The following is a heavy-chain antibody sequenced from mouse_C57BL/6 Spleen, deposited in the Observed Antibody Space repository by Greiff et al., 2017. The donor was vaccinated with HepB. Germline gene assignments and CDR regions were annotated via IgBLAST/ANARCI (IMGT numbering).Heavy chain of an antibody. V-gene: IGHV5-6*01. D-gene: IGHD2-4*01. CDR3: ARIYYDYYYFDY. J-gene: IGHJ2*01. CDR2: ISSGGSYT. Sequence: EVQGVESGGDLVKPGGSLKLSCAASGFTFSSYGMSWVRQTPDKRLEWVATISSGGSYTYYPDSVKGRFTISRDNAKNTLYLQMSSLKSEDTAMYYCARIYYDYYYFDYWGQGTTLTVSS. CDR1: GFTFSSYG.